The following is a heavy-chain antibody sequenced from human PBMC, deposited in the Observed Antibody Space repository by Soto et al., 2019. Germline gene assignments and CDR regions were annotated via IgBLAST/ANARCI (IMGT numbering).Heavy chain of an antibody. D-gene: IGHD1-20*01. J-gene: IGHJ4*02. CDR3: VRERGIRLWSIDF. CDR2: IYRSGNT. Sequence: PSETLSLTCAVSGFSISTAYYWGWVRQPPGKGLEWIGSIYRSGNTYSNPSLQSRFAISIDASKNQFSLNLNSVTAADTATYYCVRERGIRLWSIDFWGPGTLVTVSS. CDR1: GFSISTAYY. V-gene: IGHV4-38-2*02.